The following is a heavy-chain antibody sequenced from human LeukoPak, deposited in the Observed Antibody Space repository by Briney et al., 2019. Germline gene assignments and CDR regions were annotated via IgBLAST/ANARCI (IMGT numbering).Heavy chain of an antibody. J-gene: IGHJ5*02. V-gene: IGHV1-69*05. CDR3: ARAYFWSGYYTGTSWFDP. CDR2: IIPIFGTA. Sequence: ASVKVSCKASEGTFSSYAISWVRQAPGQGLEWMGGIIPIFGTANYAQKFQGRVTITTDESTSTAYMELSSLRSEDTAVYYCARAYFWSGYYTGTSWFDPWGQGTLVTVSS. D-gene: IGHD3-3*01. CDR1: EGTFSSYA.